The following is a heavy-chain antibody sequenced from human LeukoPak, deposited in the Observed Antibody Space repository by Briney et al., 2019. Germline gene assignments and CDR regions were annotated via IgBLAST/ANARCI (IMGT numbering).Heavy chain of an antibody. D-gene: IGHD6-6*01. Sequence: GSSVKVSCKASGGTFSSYAISWVRQAPGQGLEWMGGIIPIFGTANYAQKFQGRVTITADESTSTAYMELSSLRSEDTAVYYCARDEAARRDYWYFDLWGRGTLVTVSS. CDR1: GGTFSSYA. CDR3: ARDEAARRDYWYFDL. V-gene: IGHV1-69*01. CDR2: IIPIFGTA. J-gene: IGHJ2*01.